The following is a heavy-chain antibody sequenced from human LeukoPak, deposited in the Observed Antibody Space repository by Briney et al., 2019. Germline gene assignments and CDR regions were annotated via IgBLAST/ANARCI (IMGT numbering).Heavy chain of an antibody. J-gene: IGHJ4*02. Sequence: ASVKVSCKASGYTFTGYYMHWVRQAPGQGLEWMGWINPNSGGTNYAQKFQGRVTMTRDTSISTAYMELSRLRSDDTAVYYCARELYGDYVVDYWGQGTLVTVSS. D-gene: IGHD4-17*01. CDR1: GYTFTGYY. CDR2: INPNSGGT. V-gene: IGHV1-2*02. CDR3: ARELYGDYVVDY.